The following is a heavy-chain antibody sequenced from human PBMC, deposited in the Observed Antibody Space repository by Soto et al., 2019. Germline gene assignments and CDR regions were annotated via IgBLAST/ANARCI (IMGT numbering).Heavy chain of an antibody. CDR1: GFTFSGSA. V-gene: IGHV3-73*01. J-gene: IGHJ4*02. D-gene: IGHD3-22*01. CDR3: TRHDFSSGDDY. Sequence: VRLSCAASGFTFSGSAMHWVRQASGKGLEWVGRIRSKANSYATAYAASVKGRFTISRDDSKNTAYLQMNSLKTEDTAVYYCTRHDFSSGDDYWGQGTLVTVSS. CDR2: IRSKANSYAT.